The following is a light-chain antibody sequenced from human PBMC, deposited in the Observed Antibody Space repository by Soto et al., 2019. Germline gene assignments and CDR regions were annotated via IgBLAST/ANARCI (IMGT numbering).Light chain of an antibody. CDR1: SSDVGGYKY. Sequence: QSVLTQPASVSGSPGQSIAISCTGTSSDVGGYKYVSWYQQHPGKAPKLLIYDVSNRPSGVSDRFSGSKSGNTASLTISGLQSEYEADYYCRSYTSSSSYVFGTGTKVTVL. CDR3: RSYTSSSSYV. V-gene: IGLV2-14*01. CDR2: DVS. J-gene: IGLJ1*01.